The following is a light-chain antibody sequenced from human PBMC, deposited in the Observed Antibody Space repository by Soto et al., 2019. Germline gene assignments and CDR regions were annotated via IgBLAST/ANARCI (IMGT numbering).Light chain of an antibody. J-gene: IGLJ2*01. CDR3: AAWDDSLSGPGV. V-gene: IGLV1-47*01. CDR2: RNN. CDR1: SSNIGSNY. Sequence: QSVLTQPPSASGTPEQRVTISCSGSSSNIGSNYVYWYQQLPGTAPKLLIYRNNQRPSGVPDRFSGSKSGTSASLAISGLRSEDEADYYCAAWDDSLSGPGVFGGGTKVTVL.